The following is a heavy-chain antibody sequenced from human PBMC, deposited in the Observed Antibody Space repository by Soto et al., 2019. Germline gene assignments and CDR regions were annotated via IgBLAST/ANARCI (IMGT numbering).Heavy chain of an antibody. J-gene: IGHJ3*02. V-gene: IGHV3-23*01. D-gene: IGHD3-3*01. Sequence: EVQLLESGGGLVQPGGSLRLSCATSGFSFSNYGMNWVRQAPGKGLEWVSGITKTGRSTFIADSVRGRFTISRDNLKNLKYLAMKSLRVDDTALYYCTKDAETYDFGFDKWGQGTMVTVTS. CDR3: TKDAETYDFGFDK. CDR2: ITKTGRST. CDR1: GFSFSNYG.